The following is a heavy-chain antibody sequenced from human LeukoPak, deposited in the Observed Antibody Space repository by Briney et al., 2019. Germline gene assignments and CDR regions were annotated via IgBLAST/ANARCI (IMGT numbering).Heavy chain of an antibody. Sequence: TGGSLRLSCAASGFTFSRYEMNWVRQAPGKGLEWVSYISSSGDTKYYADSLKGRFTISRDNAKNLLYLQMYSLRVEDTAVYYCAREALGYGWNYGGKNAFDIWGQGTMVTVSS. CDR1: GFTFSRYE. J-gene: IGHJ3*02. D-gene: IGHD1-7*01. V-gene: IGHV3-48*03. CDR3: AREALGYGWNYGGKNAFDI. CDR2: ISSSGDTK.